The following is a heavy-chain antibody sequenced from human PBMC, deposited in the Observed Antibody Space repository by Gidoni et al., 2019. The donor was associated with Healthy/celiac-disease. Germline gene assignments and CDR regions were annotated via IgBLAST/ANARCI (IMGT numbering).Heavy chain of an antibody. Sequence: QLQLQESGPGLVQPSETLSLTCSVSAAPISSSSYCWGWTRQPPGKGLEWIGRIYYSGTTYYTPTLKRRVTIAVDTSKNQFSLKMSAVTAADKAVYYCGRHGASRWLYDLWGRGTLVTVSS. CDR3: GRHGASRWLYDL. D-gene: IGHD3-16*01. V-gene: IGHV4-39*01. J-gene: IGHJ2*01. CDR1: AAPISSSSYC. CDR2: IYYSGTT.